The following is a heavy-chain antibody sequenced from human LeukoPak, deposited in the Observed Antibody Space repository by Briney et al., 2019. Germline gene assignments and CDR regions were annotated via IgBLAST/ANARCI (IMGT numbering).Heavy chain of an antibody. V-gene: IGHV4-34*01. CDR2: INHSGST. D-gene: IGHD3-22*01. J-gene: IGHJ5*02. Sequence: SETLSLTCTVYDGSFSGYYWSRIRQPPGKGLEWIGEINHSGSTNYNPSLKSRVTISVDTSKNQFSLKLSSVTAADTAVYYCARVYYDSSGYDRWFDPWGQGTLVTVSS. CDR3: ARVYYDSSGYDRWFDP. CDR1: DGSFSGYY.